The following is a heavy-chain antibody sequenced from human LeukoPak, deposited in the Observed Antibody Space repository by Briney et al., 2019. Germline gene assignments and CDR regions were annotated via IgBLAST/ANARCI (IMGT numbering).Heavy chain of an antibody. D-gene: IGHD2-2*02. V-gene: IGHV3-23*01. J-gene: IGHJ5*02. Sequence: GGSLRLSCAASGFTFSSYAMSWVRQAPGKGLEWVSAISGSGGSTYYADSVKGRFTISRDNSKNTLYLQMNSLRAEDTAVYYCAKGCCSSTSCYNPRYNWFDPWGQGTLVTVSS. CDR3: AKGCCSSTSCYNPRYNWFDP. CDR2: ISGSGGST. CDR1: GFTFSSYA.